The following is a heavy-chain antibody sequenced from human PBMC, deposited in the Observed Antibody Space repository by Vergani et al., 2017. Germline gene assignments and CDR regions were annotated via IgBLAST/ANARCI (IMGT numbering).Heavy chain of an antibody. Sequence: QVQLVQSGAEVKKPGASVKVSCKVSGYTLTELSMHWVRQAPGKGLEWMGGFDPEDGETIYAQNVQVRVTRTEETSTDTAYMELISLRSEDTAVYYCATDEGRGYFQHWGQGTLVTVSS. J-gene: IGHJ1*01. CDR1: GYTLTELS. CDR2: FDPEDGET. CDR3: ATDEGRGYFQH. V-gene: IGHV1-24*01.